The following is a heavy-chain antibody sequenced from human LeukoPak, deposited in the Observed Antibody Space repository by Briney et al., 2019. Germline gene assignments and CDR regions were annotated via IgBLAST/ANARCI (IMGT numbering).Heavy chain of an antibody. Sequence: GGSLRLSCAASGFTFSDYYMSWIRQAPGEGLEWVSYISSSSSFTNYADSVKGRFTISRDNAKTSLYLQMSSLRDEDTAVYYCARSGDGYNPDFWGQGTLVIISS. CDR3: ARSGDGYNPDF. V-gene: IGHV3-11*06. J-gene: IGHJ4*02. D-gene: IGHD5-24*01. CDR2: ISSSSSFT. CDR1: GFTFSDYY.